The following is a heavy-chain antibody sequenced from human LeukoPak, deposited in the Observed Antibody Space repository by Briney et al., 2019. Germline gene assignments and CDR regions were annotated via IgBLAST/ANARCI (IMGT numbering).Heavy chain of an antibody. V-gene: IGHV4-59*01. CDR2: IYYSGST. CDR3: ARAGYSSGYL. D-gene: IGHD6-19*01. CDR1: GGSISSYY. Sequence: SETLSLTCTVSGGSISSYYWSWIRQPPGKGLEWIGYIYYSGSTNYNPSLKSRVTISVDTSKNQFSLKLSSVTAADTAVYYCARAGYSSGYLWVQGTLVTVSS. J-gene: IGHJ5*02.